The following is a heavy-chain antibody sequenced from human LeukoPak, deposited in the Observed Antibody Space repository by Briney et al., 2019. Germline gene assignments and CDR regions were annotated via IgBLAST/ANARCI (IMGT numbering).Heavy chain of an antibody. D-gene: IGHD5-12*01. CDR3: ARSFDYDSPIDY. CDR1: GYTFTVYY. CDR2: INPNSGGT. J-gene: IGHJ4*02. V-gene: IGHV1-2*02. Sequence: GASVTVSFKASGYTFTVYYMHWVRQAPGQGLGWMGWINPNSGGTNYAQKFQGRVTMTRDTSISTAYMELSRLRSDDTAVYYCARSFDYDSPIDYWGQGTLVTVSS.